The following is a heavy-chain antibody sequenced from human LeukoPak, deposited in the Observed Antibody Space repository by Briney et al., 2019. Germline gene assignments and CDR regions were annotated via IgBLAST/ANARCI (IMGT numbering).Heavy chain of an antibody. CDR1: GFTFSSYA. Sequence: GGSLRLSCAASGFTFSSYAMHWVRQAPGKGLEWVAVISYDGSNKYYADSVKGRFTISRDNSKNTLYLQMNSLRAEDTAVYYCARGGSYSLAIGQWGQGTLVTVSS. CDR2: ISYDGSNK. V-gene: IGHV3-30-3*01. CDR3: ARGGSYSLAIGQ. J-gene: IGHJ4*02. D-gene: IGHD1-26*01.